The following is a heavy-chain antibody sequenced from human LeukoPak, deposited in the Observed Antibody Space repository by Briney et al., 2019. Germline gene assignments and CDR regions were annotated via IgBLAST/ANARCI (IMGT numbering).Heavy chain of an antibody. CDR2: IDQDGSEK. D-gene: IGHD4-23*01. Sequence: GGSLRLSCAVSGSTSSRNFMSWVRQTPEKGLEWVANIDQDGSEKNYVDSVEGRFTISRDNAKNSLFLQMNSLRAEDTAVYYCASINYGGNSWFGYYYYGMDVWGQGTTVTVSS. CDR3: ASINYGGNSWFGYYYYGMDV. J-gene: IGHJ6*02. CDR1: GSTSSRNF. V-gene: IGHV3-7*01.